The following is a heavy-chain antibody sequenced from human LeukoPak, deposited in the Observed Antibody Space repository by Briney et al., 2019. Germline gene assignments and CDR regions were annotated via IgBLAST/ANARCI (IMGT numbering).Heavy chain of an antibody. Sequence: GGSLRLSCAVSGFNFRDHWMDWVRQAPGKGLQWVGHIKNDGSETYYLDSLKGRFSISRGNTNNALYLQMNSLRVEDTAVYYCVKNDGWFHLAQWGQGTLVTVSS. CDR2: IKNDGSET. CDR1: GFNFRDHW. D-gene: IGHD6-19*01. J-gene: IGHJ4*02. CDR3: VKNDGWFHLAQ. V-gene: IGHV3-7*03.